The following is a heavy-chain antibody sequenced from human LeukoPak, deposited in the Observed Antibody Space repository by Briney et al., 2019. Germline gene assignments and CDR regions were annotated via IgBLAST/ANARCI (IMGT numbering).Heavy chain of an antibody. J-gene: IGHJ4*02. Sequence: PSETLSLTFTVSGGSISGYYWSWIRQPPGKGLEWIGYIYYSGSTNYNPSLKSRLTISVDTSKNQFSLRLSSMTAADTAVYYCARGDYYESGGYSLDYWGQGTLVIVSS. D-gene: IGHD3-22*01. CDR3: ARGDYYESGGYSLDY. CDR1: GGSISGYY. CDR2: IYYSGST. V-gene: IGHV4-59*12.